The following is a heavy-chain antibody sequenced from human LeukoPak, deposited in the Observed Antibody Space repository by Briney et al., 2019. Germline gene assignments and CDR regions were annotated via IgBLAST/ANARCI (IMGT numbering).Heavy chain of an antibody. Sequence: GGSLRLSSVGSGFTLSSYAMTWVRQAPGSGLEWVSSIRGSGDGTSYADSVKGRFTMSRDNSKNTLYLQMDNLRAEDTAMYYCGRDPNGDYIGAFDFWGRGTLVTVSS. D-gene: IGHD4-17*01. V-gene: IGHV3-23*01. CDR2: IRGSGDGT. CDR1: GFTLSSYA. CDR3: GRDPNGDYIGAFDF. J-gene: IGHJ3*01.